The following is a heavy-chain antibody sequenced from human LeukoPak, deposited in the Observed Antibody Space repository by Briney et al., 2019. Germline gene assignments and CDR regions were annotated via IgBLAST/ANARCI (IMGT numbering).Heavy chain of an antibody. CDR2: IYISGST. CDR3: ARGKYDSSGYPSNY. J-gene: IGHJ4*02. Sequence: SETLSLTCSVSGGSINSGGSSWNWIRQPPGKGLEWIGHIYISGSTFYDPSLKTRVTISLDRSKNQFSLKLTSVTAADTAVYYCARGKYDSSGYPSNYWGQGTLVTVSS. V-gene: IGHV4-30-2*01. D-gene: IGHD3-22*01. CDR1: GGSINSGGSS.